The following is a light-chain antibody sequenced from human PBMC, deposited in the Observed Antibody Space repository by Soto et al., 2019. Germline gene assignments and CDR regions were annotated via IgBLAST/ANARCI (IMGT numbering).Light chain of an antibody. CDR3: SSYTSSITVI. J-gene: IGLJ2*01. V-gene: IGLV2-14*01. CDR2: DVT. CDR1: SSDIGRYNY. Sequence: QSALTQPASVSGSLGQSITISCTGTSSDIGRYNYVSWYQQHPGKAPKLMIFDVTYRPSGVSNRFSGSKSGNTASLTISGLQAEDEADYYCSSYTSSITVIFGGGTQLTVL.